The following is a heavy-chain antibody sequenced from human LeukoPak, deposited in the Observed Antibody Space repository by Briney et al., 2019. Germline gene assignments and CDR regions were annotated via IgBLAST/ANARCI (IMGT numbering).Heavy chain of an antibody. CDR3: ARSSSWSLNWFDP. CDR1: GGSISSGSYY. J-gene: IGHJ5*02. CDR2: IYTSGST. D-gene: IGHD6-13*01. Sequence: SQTLSLTCTVSGGSISSGSYYWSWIRQPAGKGLEWIGRIYTSGSTNYNPSLKSRVTISVDTSKNQFSLKLSSVTAAGTAVYYCARSSSWSLNWFDPWGQGTLVTVSS. V-gene: IGHV4-61*02.